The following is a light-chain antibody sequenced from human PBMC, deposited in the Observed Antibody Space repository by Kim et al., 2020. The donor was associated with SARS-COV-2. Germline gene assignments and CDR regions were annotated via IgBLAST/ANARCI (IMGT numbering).Light chain of an antibody. CDR2: GAS. CDR3: QQYNNWPLT. Sequence: EIVMTQSPATLSVSPGERATLSCRASQSVSSNLAWYQQKPGQALRVLIYGASTRATGIPASFSGSGSGTEFTLTISSLQSEDFAVYYCQQYNNWPLTFGGGTKVDIK. J-gene: IGKJ4*01. V-gene: IGKV3-15*01. CDR1: QSVSSN.